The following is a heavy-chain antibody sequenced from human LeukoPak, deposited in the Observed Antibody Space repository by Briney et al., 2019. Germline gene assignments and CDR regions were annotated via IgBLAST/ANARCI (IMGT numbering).Heavy chain of an antibody. D-gene: IGHD5-24*01. CDR1: GFTVSSNY. Sequence: PGGSLRLSCAASGFTVSSNYMSWVRQAPGKGLEWVSVICSGGSTYYADSVKGRFTISRHNSKNTLYLQMNSLRAEGTAVYYCARALGRDGYNQLDYWSQGTLVTVSS. J-gene: IGHJ4*02. CDR2: ICSGGST. V-gene: IGHV3-53*04. CDR3: ARALGRDGYNQLDY.